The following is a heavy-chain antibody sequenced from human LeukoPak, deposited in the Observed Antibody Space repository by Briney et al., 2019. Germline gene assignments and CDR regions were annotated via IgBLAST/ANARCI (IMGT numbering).Heavy chain of an antibody. J-gene: IGHJ6*03. D-gene: IGHD4-17*01. V-gene: IGHV3-74*03. CDR3: TRDLNGDPYYYLDV. Sequence: GGSLRLSCAGSGFSFNNNLMHWVRQAPGKGLVWVSRINTDGSHSMYADSVKGRFSISRDNTKNTLYLQMNSLRAEDTAVYYCTRDLNGDPYYYLDVWGKGTTVTVSS. CDR1: GFSFNNNL. CDR2: INTDGSHS.